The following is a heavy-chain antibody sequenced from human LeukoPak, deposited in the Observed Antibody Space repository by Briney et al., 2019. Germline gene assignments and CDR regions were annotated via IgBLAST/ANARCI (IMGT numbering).Heavy chain of an antibody. D-gene: IGHD3-22*01. CDR2: IYHSGST. V-gene: IGHV4-38-2*02. J-gene: IGHJ4*02. CDR1: GYYINNAFY. Sequence: SETLSLTCTVSGYYINNAFYWGWIRQPPGKGLEWIGSIYHSGSTYYNPSLKSRVTISVDTSKNQFSLKLSSVTAADTAVYYCARSGYYDSSGYFDYWGQGTLVTVSS. CDR3: ARSGYYDSSGYFDY.